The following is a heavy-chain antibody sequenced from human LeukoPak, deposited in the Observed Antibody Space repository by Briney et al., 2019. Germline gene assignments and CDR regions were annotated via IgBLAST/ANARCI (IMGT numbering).Heavy chain of an antibody. V-gene: IGHV3-15*01. CDR2: IKSKTDGGTT. CDR3: TTDMLLINFFDY. Sequence: GGPLRLSCAASGFTFSNAWMRWGHQAPGKGLEWVGRIKSKTDGGTTDYAAPVKGRFTISRDDSKNALYLQMSSLNAEDTAVYYCTTDMLLINFFDYWGQGTLVTVSS. D-gene: IGHD2-8*01. J-gene: IGHJ4*02. CDR1: GFTFSNAW.